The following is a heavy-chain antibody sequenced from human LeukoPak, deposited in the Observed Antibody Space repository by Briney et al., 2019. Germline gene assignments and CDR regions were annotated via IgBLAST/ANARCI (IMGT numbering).Heavy chain of an antibody. V-gene: IGHV3-30*03. Sequence: GRSLRLSCAASGFIFSTSDMHWLRQAPGKGLEWVAHVASDGRNKYYADSVQGRFTGSRDNSKNTVYLQMNSLRADDTAVYYCARGPLHGAFGCWGQGTLVTVSS. CDR1: GFIFSTSD. CDR3: ARGPLHGAFGC. CDR2: VASDGRNK. J-gene: IGHJ4*02. D-gene: IGHD4-17*01.